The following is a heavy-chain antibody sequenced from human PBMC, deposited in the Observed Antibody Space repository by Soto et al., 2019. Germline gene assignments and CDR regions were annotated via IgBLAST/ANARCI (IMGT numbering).Heavy chain of an antibody. V-gene: IGHV1-18*01. CDR1: GYTFASYA. CDR2: ISAYKGNT. Sequence: QVQLVQSGAEVKKPGASVKVSCKASGYTFASYAISWMRQAPGQGLEWMGWISAYKGNTNYAQKLQGRVTMTTDTATSTAYMALRSLRSDDKAVYYCARDPPPPDYGGQGTLVTVSS. J-gene: IGHJ4*02. CDR3: ARDPPPPDY.